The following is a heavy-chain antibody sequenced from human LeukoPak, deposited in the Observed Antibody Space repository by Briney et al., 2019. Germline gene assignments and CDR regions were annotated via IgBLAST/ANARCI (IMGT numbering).Heavy chain of an antibody. CDR2: ISSDGNST. Sequence: GKSLRLSCAASGFTFSKYAIHWVRQAPGKGLEWVSVISSDGNSTYYADSVRGRFTISRDNSKNSLYLQVNSLRPEDTAVYYCARGKTATTSLNYWGQGTLVTVSS. CDR3: ARGKTATTSLNY. CDR1: GFTFSKYA. J-gene: IGHJ4*02. V-gene: IGHV3-30-3*01. D-gene: IGHD1-14*01.